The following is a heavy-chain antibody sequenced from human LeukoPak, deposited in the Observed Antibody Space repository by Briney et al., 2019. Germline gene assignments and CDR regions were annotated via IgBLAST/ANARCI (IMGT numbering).Heavy chain of an antibody. CDR3: ARYGSSTSCSIRTFLPR. D-gene: IGHD2-2*01. J-gene: IGHJ4*02. CDR1: GGSFSGYY. V-gene: IGHV4-34*01. CDR2: TNHSGST. Sequence: SETLSLTCAVYGGSFSGYYWSWIRQPPGKGLEWIGETNHSGSTNYNPSLKSRVTISVDTSKNQFSLKLSSVTAADTAVYYCARYGSSTSCSIRTFLPRWGQGTLVTVSS.